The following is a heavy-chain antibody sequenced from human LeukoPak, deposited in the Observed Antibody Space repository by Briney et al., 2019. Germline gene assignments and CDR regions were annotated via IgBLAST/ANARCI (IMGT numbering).Heavy chain of an antibody. CDR1: GYTFTSYG. CDR3: ASHQRGYSRGYYFDY. D-gene: IGHD5-18*01. Sequence: ASVKVSCKASGYTFTSYGISWVRQAPGQGLEWMGWINAYNGNTNYAQKLQGRVTMTTDTSTSTAYMELRSLRSDDTAVYYCASHQRGYSRGYYFDYWGQGTLVTVSS. J-gene: IGHJ4*02. V-gene: IGHV1-18*01. CDR2: INAYNGNT.